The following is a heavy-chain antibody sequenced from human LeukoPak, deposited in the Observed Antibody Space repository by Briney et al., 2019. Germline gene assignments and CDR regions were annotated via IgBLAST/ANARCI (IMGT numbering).Heavy chain of an antibody. D-gene: IGHD3-3*01. V-gene: IGHV3-48*04. CDR1: GFTFNSYS. J-gene: IGHJ4*02. CDR3: ARGDGYYDFWSGYFFFDY. Sequence: GGSLRLSCAASGFTFNSYSMNWVRQAPGKGLEWVSYITSSSSTIYYADSVKGRFTISRDNAKNSLYLQMNSLRAEDTAVYYCARGDGYYDFWSGYFFFDYWGQGTLVTVSS. CDR2: ITSSSSTI.